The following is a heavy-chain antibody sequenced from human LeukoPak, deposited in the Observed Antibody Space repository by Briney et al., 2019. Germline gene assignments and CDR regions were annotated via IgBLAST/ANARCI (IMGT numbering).Heavy chain of an antibody. CDR3: AVLSSTSTKYYYYYGMDV. J-gene: IGHJ6*02. Sequence: SVKVSCKASGGTFSKYSISWVRQRPGQGLEWMGGITPLFGTANYAQKFQGKVTITADESASTAYMELSSLRSEDTAVYYCAVLSSTSTKYYYYYGMDVWGQGTTVTVSS. CDR1: GGTFSKYS. CDR2: ITPLFGTA. D-gene: IGHD2-2*01. V-gene: IGHV1-69*13.